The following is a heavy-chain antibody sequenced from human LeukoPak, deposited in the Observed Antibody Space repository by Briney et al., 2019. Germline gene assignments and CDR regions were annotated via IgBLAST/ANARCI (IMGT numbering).Heavy chain of an antibody. CDR1: GFTFSSYA. CDR2: ISGRDGST. CDR3: AKARGFCSGGSCYNPFDP. J-gene: IGHJ5*02. D-gene: IGHD2-15*01. V-gene: IGHV3-23*01. Sequence: GGSLRRSCAASGFTFSSYAMSWVRQAPGKGLDWVSGISGRDGSTYYADSVKGRFTISRDYSKNTLYVQMNSLRSEDTAVYYCAKARGFCSGGSCYNPFDPWGQGTLVTVSS.